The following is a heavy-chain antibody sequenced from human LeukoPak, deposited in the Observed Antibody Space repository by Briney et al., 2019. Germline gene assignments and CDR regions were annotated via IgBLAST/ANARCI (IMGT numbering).Heavy chain of an antibody. CDR1: GFTFSSYA. CDR3: AKDGFVRPSGSPFDY. Sequence: PGGSLRLSCAASGFTFSSYAMSWVRQAPGKGLEWVSAISGSGGSTYYADSVKGRFTISRDNSKNTLYLQMNSLRAEDTAVYYCAKDGFVRPSGSPFDYWGQGTLVTVSS. J-gene: IGHJ4*02. D-gene: IGHD1-26*01. CDR2: ISGSGGST. V-gene: IGHV3-23*01.